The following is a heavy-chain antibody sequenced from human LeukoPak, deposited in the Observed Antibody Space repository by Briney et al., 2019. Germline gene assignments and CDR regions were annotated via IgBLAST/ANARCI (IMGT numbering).Heavy chain of an antibody. D-gene: IGHD5-18*01. CDR1: GFTFSSYA. CDR2: INGSEHST. J-gene: IGHJ4*02. CDR3: AKEARGYSYGDY. V-gene: IGHV3-23*01. Sequence: GGSLRLSFAASGFTFSSYAMSWVRQAPGKGLEWVSAINGSEHSTYYADSVKGRFTISRDNSKNTLYLQMNSLRAEDTAVYYCAKEARGYSYGDYWGQGTLVTVSS.